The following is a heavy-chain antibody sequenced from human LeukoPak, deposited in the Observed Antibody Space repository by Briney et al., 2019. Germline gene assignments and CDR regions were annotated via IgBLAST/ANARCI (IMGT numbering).Heavy chain of an antibody. V-gene: IGHV4-4*07. CDR2: IYTSGST. D-gene: IGHD3-22*01. J-gene: IGHJ4*02. CDR1: GGSISIYY. Sequence: SETLSLTCTVSGGSISIYYWTWIRQPAGKGLEWIGRIYTSGSTNYNPSLKSRVTMSVDTSKNQFSLKLSSVTAADTAVYYCARAKYYYDSSGGDYFDYWGQGTLVTVSS. CDR3: ARAKYYYDSSGGDYFDY.